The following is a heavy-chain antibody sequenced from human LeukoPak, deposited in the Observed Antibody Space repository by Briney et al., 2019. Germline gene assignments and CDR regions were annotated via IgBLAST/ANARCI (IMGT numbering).Heavy chain of an antibody. J-gene: IGHJ4*02. CDR3: QIMGYLEWKAIDY. CDR1: GYTFTGYY. Sequence: ASVKVSCKASGYTFTGYYMHWVRQAPGQGLEWMGWSNPNSGGTNYAQKFQGRVTMTRDTSISTAYMELSRLRSDDTAVYYCQIMGYLEWKAIDYWGQGALVTVSS. V-gene: IGHV1-2*02. D-gene: IGHD2-8*01. CDR2: SNPNSGGT.